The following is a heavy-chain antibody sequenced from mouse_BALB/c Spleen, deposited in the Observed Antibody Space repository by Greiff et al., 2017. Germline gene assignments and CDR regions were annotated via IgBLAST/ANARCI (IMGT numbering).Heavy chain of an antibody. Sequence: VQLQQSGAELVKPGASVKLSCTASGFNIKDTYMHWVKQRPEQGLEWIGRIDPANGNTKYDPKFQGKATITADTSSNTAYLQLSSLTSEDTAVYYGDRNYYGSRYFDYWGQGTTLTVSS. V-gene: IGHV14-3*02. D-gene: IGHD1-1*01. CDR3: DRNYYGSRYFDY. J-gene: IGHJ2*01. CDR1: GFNIKDTY. CDR2: IDPANGNT.